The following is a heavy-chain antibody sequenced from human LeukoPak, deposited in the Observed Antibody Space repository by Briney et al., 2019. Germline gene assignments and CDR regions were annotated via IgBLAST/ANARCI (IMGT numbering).Heavy chain of an antibody. CDR1: GITLSNYG. D-gene: IGHD5-12*01. Sequence: GGSLRLSCAVSGITLSNYGMSWVRQAPGKGLEWVAGLSGSGGGTNYADSVKGRFTISRDNSKNTLYLQMNSLRAEDTAVYYCAKQWLRQFDYWGQGTLVTVSS. J-gene: IGHJ4*02. CDR3: AKQWLRQFDY. V-gene: IGHV3-23*01. CDR2: LSGSGGGT.